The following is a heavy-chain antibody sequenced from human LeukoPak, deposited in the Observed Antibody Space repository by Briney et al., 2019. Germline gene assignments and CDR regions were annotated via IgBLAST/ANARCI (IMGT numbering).Heavy chain of an antibody. CDR3: STYKNWVAGDV. Sequence: GGSLRLSCAASGFTFDDYAMHWVRQAPGKGLEWVSGISWNSGSIGYADSVKGRFTISRDNAKNSLYLQMNSLRAEDTAVYYCSTYKNWVAGDVWGQGTTVSVSS. V-gene: IGHV3-9*01. CDR1: GFTFDDYA. CDR2: ISWNSGSI. J-gene: IGHJ6*02. D-gene: IGHD7-27*01.